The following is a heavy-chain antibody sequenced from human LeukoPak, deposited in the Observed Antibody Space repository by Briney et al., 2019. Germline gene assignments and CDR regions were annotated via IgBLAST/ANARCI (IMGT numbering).Heavy chain of an antibody. CDR3: ARYKGVPGFDY. CDR1: GFTFSTYA. J-gene: IGHJ4*02. D-gene: IGHD5-12*01. V-gene: IGHV3-23*01. Sequence: GGSLRLSCAASGFTFSTYAMTWVRQAPGKGLEWVASISVSGDSTYYADSVKGRFSISRDNSKNTLYLQMNSLRAEDTAVYYCARYKGVPGFDYWGQGTLVTVSS. CDR2: ISVSGDST.